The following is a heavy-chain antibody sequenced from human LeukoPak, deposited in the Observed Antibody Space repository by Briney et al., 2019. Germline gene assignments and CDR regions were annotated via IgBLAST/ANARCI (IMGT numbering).Heavy chain of an antibody. V-gene: IGHV3-21*01. CDR2: ICSSSSYI. D-gene: IGHD3-22*01. J-gene: IGHJ4*02. CDR3: ASGAYYYDSSGSFDY. Sequence: GGSLRLSCAASGFTFSSYSMNWVRQAPGKGLEWVSSICSSSSYIYYADSVKGRFTISRDNAKNSLYLQMNSLRAEDTAVYYCASGAYYYDSSGSFDYWGQGTLVTVSS. CDR1: GFTFSSYS.